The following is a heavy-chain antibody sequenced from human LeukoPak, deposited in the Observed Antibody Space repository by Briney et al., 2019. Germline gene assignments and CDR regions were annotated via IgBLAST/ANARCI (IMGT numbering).Heavy chain of an antibody. CDR3: ARVALSGNNYGCYFDY. V-gene: IGHV3-11*06. CDR1: GFTFSDYY. CDR2: ISTTSNYT. Sequence: PGGSLRLSCVVSGFTFSDYYMSWIRQAPGKGLERISYISTTSNYTNYVDSVKGRFTISRDNSKNTLYLQMGSLRAEDTAVYYCARVALSGNNYGCYFDYWGQGTLVTVSS. J-gene: IGHJ4*02. D-gene: IGHD5-18*01.